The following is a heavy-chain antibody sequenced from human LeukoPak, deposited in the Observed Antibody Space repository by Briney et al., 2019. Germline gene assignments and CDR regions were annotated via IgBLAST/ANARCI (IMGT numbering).Heavy chain of an antibody. CDR3: AKSYSYYHMDN. Sequence: GGSLRLSCAASGFTFSSHPMSWVRLAPGKGLEWVSSIRGSGDSTYYADSVKGRFTISRDNTKNTLYLQMNSLRGDDTAVYYCAKSYSYYHMDNWGKGTSVTVSS. CDR2: IRGSGDST. J-gene: IGHJ6*03. V-gene: IGHV3-23*01. CDR1: GFTFSSHP.